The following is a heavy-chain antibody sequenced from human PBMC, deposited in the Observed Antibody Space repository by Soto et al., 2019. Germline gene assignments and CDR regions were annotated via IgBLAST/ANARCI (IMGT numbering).Heavy chain of an antibody. CDR2: ISCLAGDT. D-gene: IGHD5-12*01. Sequence: EVRLLESGGRLIQTGGSVRLSCAATGFTFSKFAMTWVRQAPGKGLEWVAAISCLAGDTYYADSVKGRFSISRDNSKNTVFLQMDSLKVDDTARYFCTKGACVSGYDRVPAGSWGQGTVVTV. V-gene: IGHV3-23*01. J-gene: IGHJ4*02. CDR1: GFTFSKFA. CDR3: TKGACVSGYDRVPAGS.